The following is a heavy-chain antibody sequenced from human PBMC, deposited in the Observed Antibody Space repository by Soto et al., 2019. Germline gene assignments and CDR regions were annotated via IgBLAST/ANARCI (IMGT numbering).Heavy chain of an antibody. V-gene: IGHV4-59*02. D-gene: IGHD6-25*01. CDR2: MHYTGFS. J-gene: IGHJ4*02. Sequence: SETLSLTCSFSGDSVTSHYLTWIRQSPEKGLEWIGYMHYTGFSHYNPSLKSRLTISVDRLKNQFTLQLTSVTVEDTAVYYCVRYPDGGSLDYWGQGTLVTVSS. CDR1: GDSVTSHY. CDR3: VRYPDGGSLDY.